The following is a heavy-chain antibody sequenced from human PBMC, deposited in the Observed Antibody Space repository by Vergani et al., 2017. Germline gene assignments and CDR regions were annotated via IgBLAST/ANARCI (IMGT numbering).Heavy chain of an antibody. Sequence: QVHLEQSGTEVKKPGSSVKVSCTASGDIFNNYTVTWVRQAPGQGLEWMGRIIPIIRLATSAQKFQDRVKITGDTSTNTVYMEMNNLRSEDTAVYYCARVAPGDNSGWEPFDYWGQGTLVTVSS. CDR2: IIPIIRLA. D-gene: IGHD6-19*01. V-gene: IGHV1-69*02. J-gene: IGHJ4*02. CDR3: ARVAPGDNSGWEPFDY. CDR1: GDIFNNYT.